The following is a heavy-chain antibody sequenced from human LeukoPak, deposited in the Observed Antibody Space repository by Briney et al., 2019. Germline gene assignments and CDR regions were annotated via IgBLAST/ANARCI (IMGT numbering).Heavy chain of an antibody. D-gene: IGHD2-15*01. CDR1: GFTFSSYW. CDR2: IKQDGSEK. V-gene: IGHV3-7*03. Sequence: PGGSLRLSCAASGFTFSSYWMSWVRQAPGKGLEWVANIKQDGSEKYYVDSVKGRFTISRDNSKNTLYLQMNSLRAEDTAVYYCAREEVQGGGSRHFDYWGQGTLVTVSS. J-gene: IGHJ4*02. CDR3: AREEVQGGGSRHFDY.